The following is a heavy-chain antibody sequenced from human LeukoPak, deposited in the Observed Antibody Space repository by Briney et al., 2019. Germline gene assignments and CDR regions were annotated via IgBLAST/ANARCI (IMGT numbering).Heavy chain of an antibody. Sequence: PSETLSLTCTVSGGSISSSSYYWGWIRQPPGKGLEWNGSIYYSGSTYYNPSLKSRVTISVDTSKNQFSLKLSSVTAADTAVYYCARGEYGGSLHGFDIWGQGTMVTVSS. V-gene: IGHV4-39*07. D-gene: IGHD1-26*01. CDR2: IYYSGST. CDR1: GGSISSSSYY. J-gene: IGHJ3*02. CDR3: ARGEYGGSLHGFDI.